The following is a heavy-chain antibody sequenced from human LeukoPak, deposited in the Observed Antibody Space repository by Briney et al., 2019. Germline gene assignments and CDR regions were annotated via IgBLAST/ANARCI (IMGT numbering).Heavy chain of an antibody. CDR1: GGSISSSSYY. D-gene: IGHD2-21*01. J-gene: IGHJ4*02. CDR3: VSGYSYGSYCGGDCTHFDY. V-gene: IGHV4-39*01. CDR2: IYYSGST. Sequence: SETLSLTCTVSGGSISSSSYYWGWIRQPPGKGLEWIGSIYYSGSTYYNPSLKSRVTISVDTSKNQFSLKLSSVTAADTAVYYCVSGYSYGSYCGGDCTHFDYWGQGTLVTVSS.